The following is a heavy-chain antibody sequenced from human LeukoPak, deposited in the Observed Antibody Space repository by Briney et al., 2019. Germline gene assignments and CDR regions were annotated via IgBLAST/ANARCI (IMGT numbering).Heavy chain of an antibody. CDR1: GFTFSSVC. J-gene: IGHJ4*02. Sequence: GGSLRLSCAASGFTFSSVCLSWVRQAPGKGLEWVGRIRTKSDGETVDYAAPVKGRFTISRDDSKNTLFLQMNSLKAEDTAVYYCATPALGRRLYYYDYWGQGTLVTVSP. D-gene: IGHD3-16*01. CDR2: IRTKSDGETV. V-gene: IGHV3-15*07. CDR3: ATPALGRRLYYYDY.